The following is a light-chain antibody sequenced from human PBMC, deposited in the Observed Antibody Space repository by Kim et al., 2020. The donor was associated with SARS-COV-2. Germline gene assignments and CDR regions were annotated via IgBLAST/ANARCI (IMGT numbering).Light chain of an antibody. Sequence: VAAGQTASVTCSGGRWGDKYACWYQQKPGRSPVVVIYEDSKGPSGSAERVCGANSGKTATLTIGGARAMDEADYYGRAWDSSTAVFGGGTRLTVL. CDR2: EDS. CDR1: RWGDKY. V-gene: IGLV3-1*01. CDR3: RAWDSSTAV. J-gene: IGLJ2*01.